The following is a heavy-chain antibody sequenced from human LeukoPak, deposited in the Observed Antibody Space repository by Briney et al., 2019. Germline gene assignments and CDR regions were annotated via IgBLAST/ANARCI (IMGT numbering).Heavy chain of an antibody. V-gene: IGHV4-59*01. CDR3: ARGGIAGYCSGGSCYSNWFDP. Sequence: SETLSLTCTVSGGSISSYYWSWIRQPPGKGLEWIGYIYYSGSTNYNPSLKSRVTISVDTSKNQFSLKPSSVTAADTAVYYCARGGIAGYCSGGSCYSNWFDPWGQGTLVTVSS. D-gene: IGHD2-15*01. CDR2: IYYSGST. CDR1: GGSISSYY. J-gene: IGHJ5*02.